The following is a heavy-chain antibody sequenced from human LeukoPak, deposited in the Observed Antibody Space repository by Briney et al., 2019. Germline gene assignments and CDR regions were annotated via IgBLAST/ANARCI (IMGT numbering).Heavy chain of an antibody. J-gene: IGHJ4*02. CDR1: GYSFTSSW. Sequence: GESLKISCKGSGYSFTSSWIGWVRQVPGKGVEWMGIIYPGDSDTRYRPSFQRQVTISADKSISTAYLQGSSLKASDTAMYYCAIYSDTYYFDHWGQGTLVTVSS. D-gene: IGHD1-26*01. CDR3: AIYSDTYYFDH. CDR2: IYPGDSDT. V-gene: IGHV5-51*01.